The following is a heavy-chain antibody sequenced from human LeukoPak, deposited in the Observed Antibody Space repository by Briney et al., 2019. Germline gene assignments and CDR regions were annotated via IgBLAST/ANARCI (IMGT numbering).Heavy chain of an antibody. D-gene: IGHD1-26*01. Sequence: GASVKVSCKASGYTFTGYFMHWVRQAPGQGLEWMGRINPNSGGTNYAQNFQGRVTMTRDTSISTAYMDLSRLTSDDTAVYYCARDLSSTSNWELDYWGQGTLVTVSS. CDR3: ARDLSSTSNWELDY. CDR1: GYTFTGYF. V-gene: IGHV1-2*06. J-gene: IGHJ4*02. CDR2: INPNSGGT.